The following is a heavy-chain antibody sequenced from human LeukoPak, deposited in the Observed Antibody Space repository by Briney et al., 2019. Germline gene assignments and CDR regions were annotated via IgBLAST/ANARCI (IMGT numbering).Heavy chain of an antibody. D-gene: IGHD3-22*01. CDR3: AKSVPDFAYYDIVQAFDI. V-gene: IGHV3-23*01. Sequence: GGSLRLSCAASGFTFSSYAMSWVRQAPGKVLEWVSAISGSGGSTYYADSVKGRFTISRDNSKNTLYLQMNSLRAEDTAVYYCAKSVPDFAYYDIVQAFDIWGQGTMVTVSS. CDR1: GFTFSSYA. J-gene: IGHJ3*02. CDR2: ISGSGGST.